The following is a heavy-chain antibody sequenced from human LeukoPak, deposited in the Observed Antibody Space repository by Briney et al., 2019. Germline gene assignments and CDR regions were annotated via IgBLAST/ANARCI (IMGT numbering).Heavy chain of an antibody. V-gene: IGHV3-21*04. CDR1: GFTFRTHS. CDR3: AKARSMDLWTVPFDH. D-gene: IGHD3-10*01. J-gene: IGHJ4*02. CDR2: ISGSSSYI. Sequence: PGGSLRLSCAASGFTFRTHSMNWVRQAPGKGLEWVSSISGSSSYIYYADLVKGRFTISRDNAKNSLYLQMNSLRAGDTAVYYCAKARSMDLWTVPFDHWGQGTLVTVSS.